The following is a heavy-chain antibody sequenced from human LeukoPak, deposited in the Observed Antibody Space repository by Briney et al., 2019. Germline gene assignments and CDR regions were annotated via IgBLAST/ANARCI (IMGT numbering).Heavy chain of an antibody. D-gene: IGHD3-3*01. CDR1: GFTFSNYA. CDR2: ISHDGSSE. CDR3: ASRFEWLSSFDY. V-gene: IGHV3-30*03. Sequence: GGSLRLSCAASGFTFSNYAMHWVRQAPGKGLEWVALISHDGSSEYYGDSMKGRFIISRDNSRNTFYLQMNSLRAEDTAVYYCASRFEWLSSFDYWGQGTLVTVSS. J-gene: IGHJ4*02.